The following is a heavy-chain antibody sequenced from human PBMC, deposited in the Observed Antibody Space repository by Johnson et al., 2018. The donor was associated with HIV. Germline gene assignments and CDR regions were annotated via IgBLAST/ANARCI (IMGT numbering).Heavy chain of an antibody. CDR1: GFTFSSYG. CDR3: ARERRTDYDYDAFDI. CDR2: ISYDGSNK. D-gene: IGHD4-17*01. Sequence: QMLLVESGGGVVQPGRSLRLSCAASGFTFSSYGMHWVRQAPGKGLEWVAVISYDGSNKYYADSVKGRFTISRDTAENLLYLQMHSLRVEDTAVYYCARERRTDYDYDAFDIWGQGTMVTVSS. V-gene: IGHV3-30*03. J-gene: IGHJ3*02.